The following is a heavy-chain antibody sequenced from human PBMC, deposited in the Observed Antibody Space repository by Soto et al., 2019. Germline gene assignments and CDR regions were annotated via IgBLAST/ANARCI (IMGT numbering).Heavy chain of an antibody. CDR2: FDPEDGET. V-gene: IGHV1-24*01. J-gene: IGHJ4*02. CDR1: GYTLTELS. D-gene: IGHD2-15*01. Sequence: ASVKVSCKVSGYTLTELSMHWVRQAPGKGLEWMGGFDPEDGETIYAQKFQGRVTMTEDTSTDTAYMELSSLRSEDTAVYYCATIWRRGRYCRGGSCYSGFDYWGQGTLVTVSS. CDR3: ATIWRRGRYCRGGSCYSGFDY.